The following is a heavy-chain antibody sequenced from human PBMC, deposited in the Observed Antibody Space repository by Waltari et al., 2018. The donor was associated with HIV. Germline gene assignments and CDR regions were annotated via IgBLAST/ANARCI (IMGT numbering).Heavy chain of an antibody. CDR2: IYHSGSP. Sequence: QVQLQESGPGLVKPSETLSLTCTVSGYSISSGYYWGWIRQPPGKGLEWIGSIYHSGSPYYTPSLKSRVTISVDTSKNQFALKLSSVTAADTAVYYCARDHPTDEGSQLWLPDRPTYYYYGMDVWGQGTTVTVSS. D-gene: IGHD5-18*01. CDR1: GYSISSGYY. J-gene: IGHJ6*02. V-gene: IGHV4-38-2*02. CDR3: ARDHPTDEGSQLWLPDRPTYYYYGMDV.